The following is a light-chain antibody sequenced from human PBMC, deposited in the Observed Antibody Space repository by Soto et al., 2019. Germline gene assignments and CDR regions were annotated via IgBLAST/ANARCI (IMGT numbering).Light chain of an antibody. CDR1: QSVSSNH. CDR3: QQYGSSYT. CDR2: GAS. V-gene: IGKV3-20*01. J-gene: IGKJ2*01. Sequence: EIVLTQSPGTLSLSPGERATLSCRASQSVSSNHLAWYQQKPGQAPRLLIYGASSRATGIPDRFSGSVSGTDFTLTISRLEPEDFAVYYCQQYGSSYTFGQGNKLEIK.